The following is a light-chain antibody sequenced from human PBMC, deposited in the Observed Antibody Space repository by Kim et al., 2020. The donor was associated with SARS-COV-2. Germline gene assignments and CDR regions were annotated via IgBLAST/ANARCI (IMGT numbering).Light chain of an antibody. J-gene: IGKJ2*01. V-gene: IGKV3-15*01. CDR1: QSVSSN. Sequence: EIVMTQSPATLSVSPGERATLSCRASQSVSSNLAWYQQKPGQAPRLLIYAASNRATGVPARFSGSGSGTDFTLTISSLQSEDFAVYYCQHYNNWPPYTFGQGTKLEI. CDR2: AAS. CDR3: QHYNNWPPYT.